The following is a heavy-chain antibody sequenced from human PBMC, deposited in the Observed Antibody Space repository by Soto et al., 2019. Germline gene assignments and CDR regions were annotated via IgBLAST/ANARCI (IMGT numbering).Heavy chain of an antibody. CDR3: ARDRDRGAAI. Sequence: ASVKVSCKASGYTFTGYYMHWVRQAPGQGLEWMGWINANSGGTNYAQKFQGWVTMTRDTSTSTAYMELMSLTSDDTAVYFCARDRDRGAAIWGLGTMVTVSS. V-gene: IGHV1-2*04. CDR2: INANSGGT. J-gene: IGHJ3*02. D-gene: IGHD1-26*01. CDR1: GYTFTGYY.